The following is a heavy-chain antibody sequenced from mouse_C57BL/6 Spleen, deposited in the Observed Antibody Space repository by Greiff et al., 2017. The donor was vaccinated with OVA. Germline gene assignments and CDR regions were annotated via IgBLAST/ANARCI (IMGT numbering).Heavy chain of an antibody. V-gene: IGHV3-8*01. J-gene: IGHJ1*03. CDR3: ARWGSSNWYFDV. Sequence: EVQLQQSGPGLAKPSQSLSLTCSVTGYSITSDYWNWIRKFPGNKLEYMGYISYSGSNYYNHSLKSRSSITRDTSKNKYYLQLNSVTTEDTATYYCARWGSSNWYFDVWGTGTTVTVSS. CDR2: ISYSGSN. D-gene: IGHD1-1*01. CDR1: GYSITSDY.